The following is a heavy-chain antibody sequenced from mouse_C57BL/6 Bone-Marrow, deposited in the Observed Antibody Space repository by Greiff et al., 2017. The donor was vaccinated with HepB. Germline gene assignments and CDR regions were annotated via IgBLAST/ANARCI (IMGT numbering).Heavy chain of an antibody. Sequence: EVKLQESGPELVKPGASVKMSCKASGYTFTDYNMHWVKQSHGKSLEWIGYINPNNGGTSYNQKFKGKATLTVNKSSSTAYMELRSLTSEDSAVYYCARGAYYSRAMDYWGQGTSVTVSS. CDR2: INPNNGGT. D-gene: IGHD2-5*01. CDR3: ARGAYYSRAMDY. CDR1: GYTFTDYN. V-gene: IGHV1-22*01. J-gene: IGHJ4*01.